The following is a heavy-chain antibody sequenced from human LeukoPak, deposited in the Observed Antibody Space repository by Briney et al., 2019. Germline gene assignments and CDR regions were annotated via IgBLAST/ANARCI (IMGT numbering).Heavy chain of an antibody. D-gene: IGHD3-22*01. J-gene: IGHJ4*02. V-gene: IGHV4-34*01. CDR3: ARRGVDGSGYYIDY. CDR2: IDQSGTT. Sequence: SETLSLTCAVYGGSFSGYYWSWIRQPPGKGLEWIGEIDQSGTTNYNPSLKSRVTISIDTSKKHFSLTLSSVTAADTAVYYCARRGVDGSGYYIDYWGQGTLVTVSS. CDR1: GGSFSGYY.